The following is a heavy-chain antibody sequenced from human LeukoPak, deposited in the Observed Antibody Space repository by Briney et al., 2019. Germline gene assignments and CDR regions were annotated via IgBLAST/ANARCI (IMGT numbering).Heavy chain of an antibody. D-gene: IGHD3-9*01. CDR2: ISGSGGSI. Sequence: GGSLRLSCAASGFTFSSYAMSWVRQAPGKGLEWVSAISGSGGSIYYADFVKGRFTISRDNSKNTLYLQMNSLRAEDTAVYYCAKDGDYDILTGYWSDYWGQGTLVTVSS. CDR1: GFTFSSYA. CDR3: AKDGDYDILTGYWSDY. J-gene: IGHJ4*02. V-gene: IGHV3-23*01.